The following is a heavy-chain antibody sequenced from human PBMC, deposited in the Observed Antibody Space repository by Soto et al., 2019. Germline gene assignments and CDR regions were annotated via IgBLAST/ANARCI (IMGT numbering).Heavy chain of an antibody. CDR1: GYSFTDYH. J-gene: IGHJ6*01. CDR2: INPKRGGT. D-gene: IGHD2-15*01. CDR3: SRGDSTASSNAVGSIFCSGHIAC. Sequence: ASVKVSCKASGYSFTDYHIHWVRQAPGQGLEWLGRINPKRGGTSTAQKFQGWVTMTTDTSISTASLELPRLKSDDTAIYYSSRGDSTASSNAVGSIFCSGHIACRGQGTTVTVS. V-gene: IGHV1-2*04.